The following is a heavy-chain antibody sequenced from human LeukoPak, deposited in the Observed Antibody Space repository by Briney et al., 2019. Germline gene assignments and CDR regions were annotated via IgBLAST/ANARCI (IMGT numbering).Heavy chain of an antibody. Sequence: GGSLRLSCAASGFTFSDYWIHWVRQAPGKGLVWVSRINTDGSITNYADSVKGRFSISRDNAKNTLYLQMSSLRAEDTAVYYCARDRGPRTGFMVREAYDYWGQGIQVTVPS. CDR2: INTDGSIT. D-gene: IGHD3-10*01. V-gene: IGHV3-74*01. J-gene: IGHJ4*02. CDR1: GFTFSDYW. CDR3: ARDRGPRTGFMVREAYDY.